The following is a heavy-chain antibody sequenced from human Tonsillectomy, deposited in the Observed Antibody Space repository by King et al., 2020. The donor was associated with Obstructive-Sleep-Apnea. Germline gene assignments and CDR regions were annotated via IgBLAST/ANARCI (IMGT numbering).Heavy chain of an antibody. V-gene: IGHV1-3*04. CDR1: GYNFTNYA. D-gene: IGHD2-2*01. CDR3: ARAVYSTGNFDP. J-gene: IGHJ5*02. Sequence: QLVQSGAEVKKPGASVKVSCKASGYNFTNYAMHWVRQTPGQRLEWRGWINTAKGNTRYSQRFQGRVTFTRDTSASIAYMELSSLTFEDTAVYYCARAVYSTGNFDPWGQGTLVTVSS. CDR2: INTAKGNT.